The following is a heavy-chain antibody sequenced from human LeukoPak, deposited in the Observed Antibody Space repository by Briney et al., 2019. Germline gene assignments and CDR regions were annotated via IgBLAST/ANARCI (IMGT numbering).Heavy chain of an antibody. J-gene: IGHJ6*02. CDR1: GFTFSSYS. D-gene: IGHD5-18*01. CDR3: ARDKFVQLWLFSMDV. Sequence: GGSLRLSCAASGFTFSSYSMNWVRQAPGKGLEWVSYISSSSTIYYADSVKGRFTISRDNAKNSLYLQMNSLRAEDTAVYYCARDKFVQLWLFSMDVWGQGTTVTVSS. V-gene: IGHV3-48*04. CDR2: ISSSSTI.